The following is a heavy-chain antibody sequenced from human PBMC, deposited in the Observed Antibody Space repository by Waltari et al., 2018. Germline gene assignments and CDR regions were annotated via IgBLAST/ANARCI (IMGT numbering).Heavy chain of an antibody. CDR1: GGSISSYY. CDR3: AAGWSDAFDI. V-gene: IGHV4-59*01. D-gene: IGHD2-15*01. J-gene: IGHJ3*02. CDR2: LYYSGST. Sequence: QVQLQESGPGLVKPSETLSLPCSVSGGSISSYYWSWFRQPPGKGLEWFAYLYYSGSTNYNPPLKSRVTISVDTSKNQFSLKLSSVTAADTAVYYCAAGWSDAFDIWGQGTMVTVSS.